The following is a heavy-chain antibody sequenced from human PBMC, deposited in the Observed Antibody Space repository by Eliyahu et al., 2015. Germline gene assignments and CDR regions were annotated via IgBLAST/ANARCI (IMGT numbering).Heavy chain of an antibody. CDR3: TREGDSSGPY. D-gene: IGHD3-22*01. Sequence: EVQLVESGGGLVQPGRSLRLSCTASGFTFGDYAMSWVRQAPGKGLEWVGFIRSKAYGGTTEYAASVKGRFTISRDDSKSIAYLQMNSLKTEDTAVYYCTREGDSSGPYWGQGTLVTVSS. J-gene: IGHJ4*02. V-gene: IGHV3-49*04. CDR1: GFTFGDYA. CDR2: IRSKAYGGTT.